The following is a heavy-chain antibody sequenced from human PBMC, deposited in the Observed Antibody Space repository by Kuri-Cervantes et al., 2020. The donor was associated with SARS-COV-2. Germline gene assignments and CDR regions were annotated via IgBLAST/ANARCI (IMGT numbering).Heavy chain of an antibody. CDR3: ARDRAARGHNWFDP. V-gene: IGHV1-2*06. Sequence: ASVKVSCKASGGTFSSYAISWVRQAPGQGLEWMGRINPNSGGTNYAQKFQGRVTMTRDTSISTAYMELSSLRSEDTAVYYCARDRAARGHNWFDPWGQGTLVTVSS. J-gene: IGHJ5*02. CDR2: INPNSGGT. CDR1: GGTFSSYA. D-gene: IGHD6-25*01.